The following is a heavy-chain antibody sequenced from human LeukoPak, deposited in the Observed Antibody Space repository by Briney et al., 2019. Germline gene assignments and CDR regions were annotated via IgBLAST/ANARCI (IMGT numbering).Heavy chain of an antibody. CDR1: GFIFSNYG. D-gene: IGHD2-8*02. V-gene: IGHV3-23*01. CDR3: APPRGGVWADYFDY. Sequence: PGGSLRLSCAASGFIFSNYGMHWVRQAPGKGLEWVSAISGSGGSTYYADSVKGRFTISRDNSKNTLYLQMNSLRAEDTAVYYCAPPRGGVWADYFDYWGQGTLVTVSS. CDR2: ISGSGGST. J-gene: IGHJ4*02.